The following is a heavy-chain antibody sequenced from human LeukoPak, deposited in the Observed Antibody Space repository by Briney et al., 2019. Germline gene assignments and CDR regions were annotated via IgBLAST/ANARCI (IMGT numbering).Heavy chain of an antibody. Sequence: ASVKVSCKAFGYTFTSYGISWVRQAPGQGLEWMGWISAYNGNTNYAQKLQGRVTMTTDTSTSTAYMELRSLRSDDTAVYYCARGSSTSGYGGNWFDPWGQGTLVTVSS. CDR3: ARGSSTSGYGGNWFDP. V-gene: IGHV1-18*01. CDR2: ISAYNGNT. CDR1: GYTFTSYG. D-gene: IGHD3-22*01. J-gene: IGHJ5*02.